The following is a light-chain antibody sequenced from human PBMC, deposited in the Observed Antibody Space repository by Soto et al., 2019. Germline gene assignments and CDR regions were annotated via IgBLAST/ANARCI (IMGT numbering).Light chain of an antibody. J-gene: IGKJ2*01. V-gene: IGKV3-11*01. CDR1: QSVSSY. Sequence: EIVLTQSPVTLSLSPGERATLSCRASQSVSSYLSWYQQKVGQAPRLLIYDASNRATGIPARFSGSGSGTDFTLTISSLEPEDFALYYCQQRSKWPQTFGQGTKLEIK. CDR2: DAS. CDR3: QQRSKWPQT.